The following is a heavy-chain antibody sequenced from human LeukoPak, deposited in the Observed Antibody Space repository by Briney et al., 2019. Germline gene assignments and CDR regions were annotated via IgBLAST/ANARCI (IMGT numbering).Heavy chain of an antibody. J-gene: IGHJ5*02. Sequence: GGSLRLSCAASGFSFRTFAMHWVRQGPGKGLEWLAIVSSDGNKRYYADSVRGRFTVSRDNYKNTLYLDMNSLRSEDTAVYYCARGPLWVGQVLGDWLDPRGQGTLVTVSS. CDR2: VSSDGNKR. CDR1: GFSFRTFA. CDR3: ARGPLWVGQVLGDWLDP. V-gene: IGHV3-30-3*01. D-gene: IGHD3-10*01.